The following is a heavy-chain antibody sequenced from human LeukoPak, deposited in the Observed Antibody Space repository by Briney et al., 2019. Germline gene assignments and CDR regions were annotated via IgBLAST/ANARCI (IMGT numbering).Heavy chain of an antibody. CDR3: ARSPQWAARPPLFDY. D-gene: IGHD6-6*01. Sequence: GGSLRLSCAASGFTFSSYGMSWIRQAPGKGLEWVSYISSSGSTIYYADSVKGRFTISRDNAKNSLYLQMNSLRAEDTAVYYCARSPQWAARPPLFDYWGQGTLVTVSS. CDR2: ISSSGSTI. J-gene: IGHJ4*02. V-gene: IGHV3-48*04. CDR1: GFTFSSYG.